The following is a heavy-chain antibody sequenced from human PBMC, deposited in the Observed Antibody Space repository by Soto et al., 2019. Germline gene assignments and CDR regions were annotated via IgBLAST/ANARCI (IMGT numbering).Heavy chain of an antibody. J-gene: IGHJ4*02. V-gene: IGHV1-69*13. CDR2: IIPIFGTA. D-gene: IGHD2-15*01. CDR1: GGTFSSYA. CDR3: FGDYFDCSGGSCYSGSFDY. Sequence: SVKVSCKASGGTFSSYAISWVRQAPGQGLEWMGGIIPIFGTANYAQKFQGRVTITADESTSTAYMELSSLRSEDTAVYYCFGDYFDCSGGSCYSGSFDYWGQGTLVTVS.